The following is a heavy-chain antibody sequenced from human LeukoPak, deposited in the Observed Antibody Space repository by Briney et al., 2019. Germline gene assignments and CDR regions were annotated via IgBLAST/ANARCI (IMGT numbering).Heavy chain of an antibody. CDR2: IWYDGSNK. V-gene: IGHV3-33*01. Sequence: GRSLRLSCAASGFTFSSYGVHWVRQAPGKGLEWVAVIWYDGSNKYYADSVKGRFTISRDNSKDTLYLQMNSLRAEDTAVYYCARGRPLGDYEWYFDYWGQGTLVTVSS. J-gene: IGHJ4*02. CDR3: ARGRPLGDYEWYFDY. D-gene: IGHD4-17*01. CDR1: GFTFSSYG.